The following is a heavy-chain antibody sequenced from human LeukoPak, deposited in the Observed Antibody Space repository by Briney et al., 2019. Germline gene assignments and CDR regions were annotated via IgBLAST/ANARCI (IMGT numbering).Heavy chain of an antibody. CDR1: GFTFSDYY. V-gene: IGHV3-11*04. J-gene: IGHJ4*02. CDR2: ISSSGSTI. D-gene: IGHD3-22*01. CDR3: ARANYYASSGYYGY. Sequence: GGSLRLSCAASGFTFSDYYMSWTRQAPGKGLEWVSYISSSGSTIYYADSVKGRFTISRDNAKNSLYLQMNSLRAEDTAVYYCARANYYASSGYYGYWGQGTLVTVSS.